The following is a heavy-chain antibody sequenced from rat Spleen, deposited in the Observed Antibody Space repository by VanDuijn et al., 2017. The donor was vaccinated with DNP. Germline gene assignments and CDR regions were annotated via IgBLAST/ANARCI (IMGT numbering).Heavy chain of an antibody. D-gene: IGHD1-6*01. CDR2: ISFDGSST. J-gene: IGHJ2*01. CDR3: TRGVYYGSSWAFDY. V-gene: IGHV5-17*01. Sequence: EVQLVESGGGLAQPGRSLKLSCAASGFTFSDYAMAWVRHAPTKGLEWVAYISFDGSSTYYGDSVKGRFAISRDNAKNTLYLQMNSLKSEDTATYYCTRGVYYGSSWAFDYWGHGVMVTVSS. CDR1: GFTFSDYA.